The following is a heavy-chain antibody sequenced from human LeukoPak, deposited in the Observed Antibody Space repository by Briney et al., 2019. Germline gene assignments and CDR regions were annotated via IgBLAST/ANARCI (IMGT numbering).Heavy chain of an antibody. CDR2: IYPGDSDI. D-gene: IGHD4-23*01. J-gene: IGHJ4*02. CDR1: GYTFTSYY. V-gene: IGHV5-51*01. Sequence: KVSCKASGYTFTSYYMHWVRQAPGQGLEWMGIIYPGDSDIRYSPSFQGQVTISADKSISTAYLQWSSLKASGTAMYYCARQFGGNSEFDYWGQGTLVTVSS. CDR3: ARQFGGNSEFDY.